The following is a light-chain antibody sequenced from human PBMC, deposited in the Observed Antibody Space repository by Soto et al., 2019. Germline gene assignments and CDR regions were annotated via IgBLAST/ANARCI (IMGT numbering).Light chain of an antibody. V-gene: IGLV2-14*01. J-gene: IGLJ1*01. CDR3: SSYAGFNRYL. CDR1: SSDIGAYNS. Sequence: QSALTQPASVSGSPGQSITISCTGTSSDIGAYNSVSWYQQHPGKAPKLIVFQVSFRPSAVSDRFSGSKSDNTASLTISGLKAEDEADYYCSSYAGFNRYLFGTGTKVTVL. CDR2: QVS.